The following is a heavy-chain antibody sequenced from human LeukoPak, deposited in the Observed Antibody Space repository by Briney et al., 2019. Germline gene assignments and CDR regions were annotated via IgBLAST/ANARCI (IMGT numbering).Heavy chain of an antibody. CDR2: IYYSGST. V-gene: IGHV4-39*01. Sequence: PSETLSLTCTVSGGSISSSSYYWGWIRQPPGKGLEWIGSIYYSGSTYYNPSLNSRVTISVDTSKNQFSLKLSSVTAADTAVYYCARSTFSYYYDSSGYYHGPFDYWGQGTLVTVSS. CDR3: ARSTFSYYYDSSGYYHGPFDY. D-gene: IGHD3-22*01. J-gene: IGHJ4*02. CDR1: GGSISSSSYY.